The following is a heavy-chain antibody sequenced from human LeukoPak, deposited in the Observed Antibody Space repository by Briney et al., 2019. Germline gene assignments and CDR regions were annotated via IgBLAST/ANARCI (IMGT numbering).Heavy chain of an antibody. J-gene: IGHJ4*02. CDR2: ISGSGGNT. D-gene: IGHD3-10*01. CDR1: GFTFTTYA. Sequence: GGSLRLSCAASGFTFTTYAMSWVRQAPGKGLERVSGISGSGGNTYYADSVKGRFTISRDNSKNTLYLQMNRLRAEDTAVYYCAKDAYYYGSGTPYFFDYWGQGTLVTVSS. V-gene: IGHV3-23*01. CDR3: AKDAYYYGSGTPYFFDY.